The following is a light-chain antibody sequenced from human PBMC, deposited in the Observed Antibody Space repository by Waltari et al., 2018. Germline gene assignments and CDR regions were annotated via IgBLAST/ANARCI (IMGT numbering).Light chain of an antibody. Sequence: QSVLTQPPSVSGAPGQRVTISCTGSSSNIGAGYDVHWYQQLPGTAPKLLIYDYSPRPSGVPDLFNASKSGTSASLGITGLQAEDEADYYCQSYDSSLSAVFGGGTKLTVL. J-gene: IGLJ3*02. CDR2: DYS. V-gene: IGLV1-40*01. CDR1: SSNIGAGYD. CDR3: QSYDSSLSAV.